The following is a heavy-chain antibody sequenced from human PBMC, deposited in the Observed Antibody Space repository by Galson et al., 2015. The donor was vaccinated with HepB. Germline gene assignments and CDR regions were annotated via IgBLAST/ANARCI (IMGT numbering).Heavy chain of an antibody. D-gene: IGHD4-17*01. CDR3: ARLRGDYPGAYYYYYMDV. V-gene: IGHV2-5*02. CDR1: GFSLSTSGVG. J-gene: IGHJ6*03. Sequence: PALVKPTQTLTLTCTFSGFSLSTSGVGVGWIRQPPGKALEWLALIYWDDDKRYSPSLKSRLTITKDTSKNQVVLTMTNMDPVDTAMYYCARLRGDYPGAYYYYYMDVWGKGTTVTVSS. CDR2: IYWDDDK.